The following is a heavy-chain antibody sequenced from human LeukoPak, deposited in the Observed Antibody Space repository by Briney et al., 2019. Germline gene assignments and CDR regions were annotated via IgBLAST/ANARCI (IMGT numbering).Heavy chain of an antibody. V-gene: IGHV3-7*01. CDR3: ARDRSAAS. J-gene: IGHJ5*02. D-gene: IGHD6-13*01. CDR1: GFTFSSYW. Sequence: TGGSLRLSCAGSGFTFSSYWMSWVRQAPGKGLEWVANIKQDGSEEYYVDSVKGRFTISRDNAKDSLYLQMNSLRVEDTAVYYCARDRSAASWGQGTLVTVSS. CDR2: IKQDGSEE.